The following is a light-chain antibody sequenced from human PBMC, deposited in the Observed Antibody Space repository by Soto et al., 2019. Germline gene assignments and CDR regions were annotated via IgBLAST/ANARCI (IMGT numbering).Light chain of an antibody. CDR2: EDN. CDR3: CSYAGSRWM. Sequence: QSALTQPASVSGSPGQSITVSCTGSSDDIGNFNLVSWYQQFPGKAPKLIVYEDNKRPLGVSDRFSGSKSGNTASLTISGLQAEDEADYHCCSYAGSRWMFGGGTKLTVL. J-gene: IGLJ3*02. CDR1: SDDIGNFNL. V-gene: IGLV2-23*01.